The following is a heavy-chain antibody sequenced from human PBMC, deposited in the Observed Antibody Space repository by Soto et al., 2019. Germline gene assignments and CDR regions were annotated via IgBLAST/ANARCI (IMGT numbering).Heavy chain of an antibody. D-gene: IGHD6-13*01. V-gene: IGHV3-30*18. Sequence: QVQLVESGGGVVQPGRSLRLSCAASGFTFSSYGMHWVRQAPGKGLEWVAVISYDGSNKYYADSVKGRFTISRDNSKNTLYLQMNSLRAEDTAVYYCAKECDSSSWYLYYFDYWGQGTLVTVSS. J-gene: IGHJ4*02. CDR2: ISYDGSNK. CDR3: AKECDSSSWYLYYFDY. CDR1: GFTFSSYG.